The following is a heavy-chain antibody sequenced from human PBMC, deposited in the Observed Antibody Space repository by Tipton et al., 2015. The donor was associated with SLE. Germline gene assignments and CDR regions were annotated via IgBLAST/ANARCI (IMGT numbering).Heavy chain of an antibody. D-gene: IGHD3-3*01. CDR2: VYSGGKT. J-gene: IGHJ5*02. CDR1: GFTFINAW. Sequence: SLRLSCADSGFTFINAWMSWVRQAPGTGLEWVSIVYSGGKTYHADSVKGRFIVSRDTSKNTLFLQMNSLRSEDTAVYYCAKDARTYDFWNGPENWFDPWGQGTLVTVSS. V-gene: IGHV3-53*05. CDR3: AKDARTYDFWNGPENWFDP.